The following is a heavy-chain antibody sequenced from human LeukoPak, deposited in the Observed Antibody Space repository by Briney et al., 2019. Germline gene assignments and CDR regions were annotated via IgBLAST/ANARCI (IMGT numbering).Heavy chain of an antibody. D-gene: IGHD2-21*02. V-gene: IGHV3-15*01. J-gene: IGHJ5*02. CDR1: GFTFSSYS. CDR3: TTEYCGGDCYIP. CDR2: IKSKTDGGTT. Sequence: GGSLRLSCAASGFTFSSYSMNWVRQAPGKGLEWVGRIKSKTDGGTTDYAAPVKGRFTISRDDSKNTLYLQMNSLKTEDTAVYYCTTEYCGGDCYIPWGQGTLVTVSS.